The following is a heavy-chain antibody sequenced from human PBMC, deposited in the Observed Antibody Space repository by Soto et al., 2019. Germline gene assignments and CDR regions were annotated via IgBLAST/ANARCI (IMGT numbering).Heavy chain of an antibody. CDR1: GFTLSDNY. CDR3: VRTSHYGSGTWNFDF. J-gene: IGHJ4*02. Sequence: ESGGGLVQPGGSLRLSCAGSGFTLSDNYMDWVRQAPGKGLERVGRTRNKANRYTTEYAASVKGRFTVSRDESMNSLHLQMNSLKTEDTAVYYCVRTSHYGSGTWNFDFWGQGTVVTVSS. CDR2: TRNKANRYTT. D-gene: IGHD3-10*01. V-gene: IGHV3-72*01.